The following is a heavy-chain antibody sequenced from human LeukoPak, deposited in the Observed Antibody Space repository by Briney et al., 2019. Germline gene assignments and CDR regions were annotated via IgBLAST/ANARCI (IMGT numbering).Heavy chain of an antibody. CDR3: AKDSAFYYIDV. CDR1: GFTFNNYG. J-gene: IGHJ6*03. Sequence: RGSLSPSSQPSGFTFNNYGTHWVRQAPGKGMEWVAFIRYNGNNQYYADSVKGRFTISRDNSKNKLYLQMNSLKGDDTAVYYCAKDSAFYYIDVWGEGTTVINSS. V-gene: IGHV3-30*02. CDR2: IRYNGNNQ. D-gene: IGHD3-10*01.